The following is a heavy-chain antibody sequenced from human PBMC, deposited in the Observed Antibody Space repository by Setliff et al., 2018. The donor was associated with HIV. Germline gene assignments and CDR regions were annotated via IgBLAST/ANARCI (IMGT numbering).Heavy chain of an antibody. J-gene: IGHJ3*01. CDR1: EFTFSSYA. CDR2: ISGSGGTK. V-gene: IGHV3-23*01. CDR3: AKDSRRGDAYNVGVFDF. Sequence: GGSLRLSCVASEFTFSSYAMNWVRQAPGKGLEWVSAISGSGGTKYYADSVKGRFTISRDNSKNTLYLRMDSLRAEDTAIYYCAKDSRRGDAYNVGVFDFWGQGTMVTVSS. D-gene: IGHD3-10*01.